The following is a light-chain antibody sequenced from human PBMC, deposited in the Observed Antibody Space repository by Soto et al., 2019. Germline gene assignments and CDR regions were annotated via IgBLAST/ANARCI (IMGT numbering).Light chain of an antibody. Sequence: SFLTQSPATLSLSPGERATVSCRASQTAISDYLAWYQQKPGQAPRLLIYGTSSRASGVPDRFSGSTSGTDFILTLNRLEPEDFAVYYCQQGFTFGPGTRVD. CDR2: GTS. J-gene: IGKJ3*01. V-gene: IGKV3D-20*02. CDR3: QQGFT. CDR1: QTAISDY.